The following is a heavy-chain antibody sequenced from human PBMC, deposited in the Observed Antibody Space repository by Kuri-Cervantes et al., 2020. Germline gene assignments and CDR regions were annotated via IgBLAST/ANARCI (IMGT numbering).Heavy chain of an antibody. V-gene: IGHV3-21*01. D-gene: IGHD6-19*01. Sequence: GGSLRLSCAASGFTFSSYSMNWVRQAPGKGLEWVSSISDNSRYIYYADSVKGRFTISRDNSKNTLHLQMSSLRLEDTTVYFCARGSSTGWFVNWGQGSLVTVSS. J-gene: IGHJ4*02. CDR2: ISDNSRYI. CDR3: ARGSSTGWFVN. CDR1: GFTFSSYS.